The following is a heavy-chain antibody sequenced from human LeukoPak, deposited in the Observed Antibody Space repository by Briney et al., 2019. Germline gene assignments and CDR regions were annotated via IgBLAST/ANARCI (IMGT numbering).Heavy chain of an antibody. J-gene: IGHJ5*02. Sequence: ASVRVSCKSSGCTFTDYDINWVRQATGQGLEWMGWMNPDSGNTGYAQKFQGRVTMTRNTSISTAYMELHSLRSEDTAVYYCARARSYRHQLNALSYWFDPWGQGTLVTVSS. CDR1: GCTFTDYD. CDR3: ARARSYRHQLNALSYWFDP. D-gene: IGHD5-24*01. CDR2: MNPDSGNT. V-gene: IGHV1-8*02.